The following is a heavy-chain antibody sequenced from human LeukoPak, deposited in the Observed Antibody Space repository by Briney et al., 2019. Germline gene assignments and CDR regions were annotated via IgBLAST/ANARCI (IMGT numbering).Heavy chain of an antibody. D-gene: IGHD3-16*01. Sequence: GGSLRLSCASSRFIASSSYMGSVRPAPGEGLEWVSYIYSDGRTFYADSVKGRFTTSRDSSKNTLYFQMNSLRAEDTAVYYCARAFDHHFDYWGQGSLVTVSS. V-gene: IGHV3-53*01. CDR3: ARAFDHHFDY. CDR1: RFIASSSY. CDR2: IYSDGRT. J-gene: IGHJ4*02.